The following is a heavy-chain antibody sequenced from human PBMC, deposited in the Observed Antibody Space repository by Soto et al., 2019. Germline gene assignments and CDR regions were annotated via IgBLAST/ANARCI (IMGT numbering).Heavy chain of an antibody. D-gene: IGHD2-2*01. Sequence: PSETLSLTCTVSGGSISSGDYYWGWIRQPPGKGLEWIGVIYSRGNTYYNPSLASRVTISLDTSKNQFSLSLTSVTAADTAIYFCAASTTVAAAMTDFDSWGLGTLVTVS. CDR3: AASTTVAAAMTDFDS. V-gene: IGHV4-39*01. J-gene: IGHJ4*02. CDR1: GGSISSGDYY. CDR2: IYSRGNT.